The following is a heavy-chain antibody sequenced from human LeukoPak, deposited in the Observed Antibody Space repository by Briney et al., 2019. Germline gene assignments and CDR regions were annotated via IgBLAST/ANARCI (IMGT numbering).Heavy chain of an antibody. CDR1: GFTFSSYS. D-gene: IGHD3-22*01. CDR2: ISSSSSYI. CDR3: ARDMAYYDSSGYYG. J-gene: IGHJ4*02. V-gene: IGHV3-21*01. Sequence: PGGSLRLSCAASGFTFSSYSMNWVRQAPGKGLEWVSSISSSSSYIYYADSVKGRFTISRDNAKNSLYLQMNGLRAEDTAVYYCARDMAYYDSSGYYGWGQGTLVTVSS.